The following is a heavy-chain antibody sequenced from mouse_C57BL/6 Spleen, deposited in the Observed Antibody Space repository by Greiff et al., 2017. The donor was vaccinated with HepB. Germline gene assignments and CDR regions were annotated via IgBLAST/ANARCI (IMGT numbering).Heavy chain of an antibody. CDR2: IYPRSGNT. V-gene: IGHV1-81*01. Sequence: QVQLQQSGAELARPGASVKLSCKASGYTFTSYGISWVKQRTGQGLEWIGEIYPRSGNTYYNEKFKGKATLTADKSSSTAYMELRSLTSEDSAVYFCARRWGLITTVVPYAMDDWGQGTSVTVSS. CDR3: ARRWGLITTVVPYAMDD. CDR1: GYTFTSYG. D-gene: IGHD1-1*01. J-gene: IGHJ4*01.